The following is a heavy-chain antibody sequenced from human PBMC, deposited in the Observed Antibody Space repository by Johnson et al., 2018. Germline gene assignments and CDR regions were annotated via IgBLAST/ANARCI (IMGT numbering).Heavy chain of an antibody. CDR1: GFTFSSHS. Sequence: EVQLVESGGGLVQPGGSLRLSCAASGFTFSSHSMNWVRQAPGKGLEWVSSISSSSTYKYYADSIKGRFTISRDNAKNPLNLQMDSLRAEDTAVYYCARQGATHYYYYYFAMDVWGQGTTVTVSS. CDR3: ARQGATHYYYYYFAMDV. V-gene: IGHV3-21*01. D-gene: IGHD1-26*01. J-gene: IGHJ6*02. CDR2: ISSSSTYK.